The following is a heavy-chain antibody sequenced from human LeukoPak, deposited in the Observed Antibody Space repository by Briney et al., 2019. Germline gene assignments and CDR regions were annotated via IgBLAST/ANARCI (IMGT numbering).Heavy chain of an antibody. V-gene: IGHV1-46*01. J-gene: IGHJ3*02. CDR1: GYTFTNYY. CDR2: INPSGDST. Sequence: ASVKVSSKASGYTFTNYYMHWVRQAPGQGLEWIGIINPSGDSTNCAQKLQGRVTMTTDTSTSTAYMELRSLRSDDTAVYYCARDHEYRSGTGLFTPRDAFDIWGQGTMVTVSS. CDR3: ARDHEYRSGTGLFTPRDAFDI. D-gene: IGHD1-14*01.